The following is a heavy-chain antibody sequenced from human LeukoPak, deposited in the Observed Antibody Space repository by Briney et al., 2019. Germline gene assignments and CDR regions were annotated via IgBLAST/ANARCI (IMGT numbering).Heavy chain of an antibody. CDR2: ISSDGSNK. Sequence: GGSLRLSCAASGFTFNTYAMHWVRQAPGKGLEWVAVISSDGSNKYYEDSVKGRFTISRDTSRNMLYLQMSSLRPEDTAIYYCARGRYSSGWYDSIPPHCWGQGTLVTVSS. D-gene: IGHD6-19*01. CDR1: GFTFNTYA. V-gene: IGHV3-30-3*01. J-gene: IGHJ1*01. CDR3: ARGRYSSGWYDSIPPHC.